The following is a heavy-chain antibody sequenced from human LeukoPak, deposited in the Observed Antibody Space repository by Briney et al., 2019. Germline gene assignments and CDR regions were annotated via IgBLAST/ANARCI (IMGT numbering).Heavy chain of an antibody. CDR1: GFTFSSYG. Sequence: PPGRSLRLSCAASGFTFSSYGLHWVRQAPGKGLEWVAVISYDGSNKYYVDSVKGRFTISRDNSKNTLYLQMNSLRAEDTAVYYCAKGRGSSGWYYFDYWGQGTLVTVSS. CDR2: ISYDGSNK. D-gene: IGHD6-19*01. J-gene: IGHJ4*02. V-gene: IGHV3-30*18. CDR3: AKGRGSSGWYYFDY.